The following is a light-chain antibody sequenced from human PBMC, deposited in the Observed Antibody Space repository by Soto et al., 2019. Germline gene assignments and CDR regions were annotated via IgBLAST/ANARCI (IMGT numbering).Light chain of an antibody. V-gene: IGKV3-20*01. CDR2: GAS. Sequence: IVLTQSPGTLSLSPGERATLSCRASQTVSNNFLAWYQEKPGRGPRLLIYGASSRATGIPDRFSGSGSGTDFTLTISRLEPEDFAVYYCQQYGSSPWTFGQGTKVDIK. J-gene: IGKJ1*01. CDR1: QTVSNNF. CDR3: QQYGSSPWT.